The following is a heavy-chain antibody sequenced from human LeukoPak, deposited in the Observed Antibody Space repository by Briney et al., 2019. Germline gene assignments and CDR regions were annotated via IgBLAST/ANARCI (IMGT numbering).Heavy chain of an antibody. Sequence: ASVKVSCKASGGTFSSYAISWVRQAPGQGLEWMGGIIPIFGTVNYAQKFQGRVTITTDESTSTAYMELSSLRSEDTAVYYCARVVTGSRAFDIWGQGTMVTVSS. CDR2: IIPIFGTV. J-gene: IGHJ3*02. CDR3: ARVVTGSRAFDI. V-gene: IGHV1-69*05. CDR1: GGTFSSYA. D-gene: IGHD3-10*01.